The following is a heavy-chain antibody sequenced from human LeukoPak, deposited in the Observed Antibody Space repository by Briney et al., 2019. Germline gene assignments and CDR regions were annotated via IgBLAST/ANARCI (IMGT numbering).Heavy chain of an antibody. V-gene: IGHV1-46*01. D-gene: IGHD2-15*01. CDR2: INTSGGST. CDR3: ARFPAADCSSDSCYPVQFDY. Sequence: ASVKVSCKASGHTFSNYYIHWVRQAPGQGLEWMGIINTSGGSTIYSLKFQARVSMTGDMSTSTAYMELSSLRSEDTAVYYCARFPAADCSSDSCYPVQFDYWGQGTLVTVSS. J-gene: IGHJ4*02. CDR1: GHTFSNYY.